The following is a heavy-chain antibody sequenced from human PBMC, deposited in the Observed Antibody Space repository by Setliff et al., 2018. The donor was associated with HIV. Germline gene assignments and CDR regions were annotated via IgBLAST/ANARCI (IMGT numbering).Heavy chain of an antibody. J-gene: IGHJ3*02. CDR2: INPNSGGT. Sequence: EASVKVSCKASGYTFTDYYIHWVRQAPGQGLEWMGWINPNSGGTNYAQRFQGRVTMTRDTSIGTAYMELRRLRSDDTAVYYCAREGSSNSSPGGHDVFDIWGQGTMVTVSS. V-gene: IGHV1-2*02. D-gene: IGHD3-22*01. CDR1: GYTFTDYY. CDR3: AREGSSNSSPGGHDVFDI.